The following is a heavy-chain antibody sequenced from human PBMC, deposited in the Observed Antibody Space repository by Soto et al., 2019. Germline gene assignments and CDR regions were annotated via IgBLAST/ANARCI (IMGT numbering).Heavy chain of an antibody. V-gene: IGHV3-30*18. D-gene: IGHD2-2*01. CDR2: ISYDGSNK. CDR3: AKDSDIVGVPAANYYYGMDV. J-gene: IGHJ6*02. CDR1: GFTLRSYG. Sequence: QVQLVESGGGVVQPGRSLRLSCAASGFTLRSYGMHWVRQAPGKGLEWVAVISYDGSNKYYADSVKGRFTISRDNSKNTLYLQMNSLRAEDTAVYYCAKDSDIVGVPAANYYYGMDVWGQGTTVTVSS.